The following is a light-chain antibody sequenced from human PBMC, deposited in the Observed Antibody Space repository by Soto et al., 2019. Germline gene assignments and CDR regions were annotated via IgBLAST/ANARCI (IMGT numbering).Light chain of an antibody. CDR2: GAS. Sequence: EIVLTQSPVTLSLSPGERATLSCRASQSVSSSYLAWYQQKPGQAPRLLIYGASSRATGIPDRFSGSGSGTDFTLTISRLEPEDFAVYYCQQYGITDTFGQGTKLEIK. J-gene: IGKJ2*01. CDR1: QSVSSSY. CDR3: QQYGITDT. V-gene: IGKV3-20*01.